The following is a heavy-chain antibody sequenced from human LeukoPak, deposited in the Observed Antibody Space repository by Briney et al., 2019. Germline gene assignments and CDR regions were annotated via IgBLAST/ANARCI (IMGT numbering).Heavy chain of an antibody. Sequence: PGGSLRLSCAASGFTFSSYGMHWVRQAPGKGLEWVAFIRYDGSNKYYADSVKGRFTISRDNSKNTLYLQMNSLRAEDTAVYYCAKGMAAPPPEQYSSSWYMGIVPSEGVDYWGQGTLVTVSS. CDR2: IRYDGSNK. CDR3: AKGMAAPPPEQYSSSWYMGIVPSEGVDY. V-gene: IGHV3-30*02. CDR1: GFTFSSYG. D-gene: IGHD6-13*01. J-gene: IGHJ4*02.